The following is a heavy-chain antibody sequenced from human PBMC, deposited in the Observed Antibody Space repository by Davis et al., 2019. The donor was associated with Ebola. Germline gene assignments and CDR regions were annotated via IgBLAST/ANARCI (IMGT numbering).Heavy chain of an antibody. J-gene: IGHJ4*02. CDR2: ISSGRTTL. Sequence: GGSLRLSCVASGFSFSRYDMNWVRQAPGNGLEWVSYISSGRTTLKYADSVKGRFAISRDNAKNSLYLQMNSLRDEDTAVYYCARSLGDIVLVPAALVPDYWGQGTLVTVSS. V-gene: IGHV3-48*02. D-gene: IGHD2-2*01. CDR1: GFSFSRYD. CDR3: ARSLGDIVLVPAALVPDY.